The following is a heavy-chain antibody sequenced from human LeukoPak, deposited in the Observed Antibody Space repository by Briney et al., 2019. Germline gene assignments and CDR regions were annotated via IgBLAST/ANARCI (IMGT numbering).Heavy chain of an antibody. V-gene: IGHV4-61*01. J-gene: IGHJ4*02. CDR2: IYYSGST. CDR1: GYSISSGYY. CDR3: ARAETTVTPFDY. D-gene: IGHD4-17*01. Sequence: SETLSLTCTVSGYSISSGYYWGRIRQPPGKGLEWIGYIYYSGSTNYNPSLKSRVTISVDTSKNQFSLKLSSVTAADTAVYYCARAETTVTPFDYWGQGTLVTVSS.